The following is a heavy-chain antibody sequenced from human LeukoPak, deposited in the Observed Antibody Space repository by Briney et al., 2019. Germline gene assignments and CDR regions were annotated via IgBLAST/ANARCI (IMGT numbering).Heavy chain of an antibody. CDR2: NIPIFGTA. Sequence: ASVKVSCKASGGTFSSYAISWVRQAPGQGLEWMGGNIPIFGTANYAQKFQGRVTITADESTSTAYMELSSLRSEDTAVYYCARAATDYDFWSPFDPWGQGTLVTVSS. V-gene: IGHV1-69*13. CDR3: ARAATDYDFWSPFDP. D-gene: IGHD3-3*01. J-gene: IGHJ5*02. CDR1: GGTFSSYA.